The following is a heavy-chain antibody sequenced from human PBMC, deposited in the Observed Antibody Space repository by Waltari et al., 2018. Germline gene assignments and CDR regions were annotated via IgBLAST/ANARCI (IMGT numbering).Heavy chain of an antibody. CDR1: GGSFTNDY. CDR3: ARSWSAHYYYYIDV. V-gene: IGHV4-4*09. J-gene: IGHJ6*03. CDR2: ISVSGGT. Sequence: QVTLQQSGPGLLKPSETLSLTCTVSGGSFTNDYWSWIRQPPGKGLEWIGYISVSGGTNYNPSLQSRVTMSADTSENQISLTLTSVTAADTAVYYWARSWSAHYYYYIDVWGKGTTVTVSS. D-gene: IGHD1-26*01.